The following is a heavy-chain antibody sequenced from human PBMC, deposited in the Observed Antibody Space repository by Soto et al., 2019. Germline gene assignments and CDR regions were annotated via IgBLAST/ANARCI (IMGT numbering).Heavy chain of an antibody. V-gene: IGHV1-18*01. CDR1: GYTFTSYG. J-gene: IGHJ5*02. Sequence: QVQLVQSGAEVKKPGASVKVYCKASGYTFTSYGISWVRQSPGQGLEWMGWISAYNGNTNYAQKLQGRVTMTTDTSTITAYMELRSLRSDDTAVYYCAREWGRWFGELPNWFDPWGQGTLVTVSS. D-gene: IGHD3-10*01. CDR2: ISAYNGNT. CDR3: AREWGRWFGELPNWFDP.